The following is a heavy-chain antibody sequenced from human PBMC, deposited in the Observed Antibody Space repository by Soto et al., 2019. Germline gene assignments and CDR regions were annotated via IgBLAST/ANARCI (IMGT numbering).Heavy chain of an antibody. Sequence: SETLSLTCAVSGGSISIGGYSWTWIRQPPGKGLEWIGYIYHSGNTYFNPSLKSRVTISGDRSKNQFTLKLSSVTAADTAVYYCASNVAAADAVDVWGQGTMVTVSS. CDR3: ASNVAAADAVDV. D-gene: IGHD2-15*01. CDR2: IYHSGNT. CDR1: GGSISIGGYS. J-gene: IGHJ3*01. V-gene: IGHV4-30-2*01.